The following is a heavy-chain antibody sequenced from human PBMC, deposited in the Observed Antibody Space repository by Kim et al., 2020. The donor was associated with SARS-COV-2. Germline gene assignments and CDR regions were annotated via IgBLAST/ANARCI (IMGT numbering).Heavy chain of an antibody. CDR1: GYWFTDYW. CDR2: IYPGDSDT. CDR3: VRQLAAAGIDF. V-gene: IGHV5-51*01. D-gene: IGHD6-13*01. J-gene: IGHJ4*02. Sequence: DVQLVQSGAEVKKPGESRKISCKGSGYWFTDYWIGLVRQMPGKGLDWVAIIYPGDSDTTYGPSFQGQVTISADKSISTAYLQWSSLKASNSGIFSCVRQLAAAGIDFWGQGTLVTVSS.